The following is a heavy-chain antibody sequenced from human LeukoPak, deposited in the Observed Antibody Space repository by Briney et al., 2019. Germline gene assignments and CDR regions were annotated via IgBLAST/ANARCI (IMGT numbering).Heavy chain of an antibody. CDR2: IYCSGST. V-gene: IGHV4-59*01. D-gene: IGHD1-20*01. CDR3: ARERVNWNDETGWFDP. Sequence: SETLSLTCTVSGGSISSYYWSWIRQPPGKGLEWIGYIYCSGSTNYNPSLKSRVTISVDTSKNQFSLKLSSVTAADTAVYYCARERVNWNDETGWFDPWGQGTLVTVSS. CDR1: GGSISSYY. J-gene: IGHJ5*02.